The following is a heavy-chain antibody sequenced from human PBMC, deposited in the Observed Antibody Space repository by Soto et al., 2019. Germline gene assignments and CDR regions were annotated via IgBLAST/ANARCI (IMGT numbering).Heavy chain of an antibody. Sequence: ASVKVSCKASGYTFTSYGISWVRQAPGQGLEWMGWISAYNGNTNYAQKLQGRVTMTTDTSTSTAYMELRSLRSDDTAVYYCAREAAAGTWSPWHGPAGEKSDYWGQGTLVTVSS. D-gene: IGHD6-13*01. CDR3: AREAAAGTWSPWHGPAGEKSDY. V-gene: IGHV1-18*01. J-gene: IGHJ4*02. CDR1: GYTFTSYG. CDR2: ISAYNGNT.